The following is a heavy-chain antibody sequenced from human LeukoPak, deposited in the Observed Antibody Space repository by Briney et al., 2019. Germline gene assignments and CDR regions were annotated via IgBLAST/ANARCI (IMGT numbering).Heavy chain of an antibody. D-gene: IGHD3-10*01. Sequence: GGSLRLSCAASGFTFSSYEMNWVRQAPGKGLEWVSYMSSRGSIIFYADSVKGRFTISRDNAKNSLYLQMNSLRVEDTAFYYCARDRGSGSYSYWYFDLWGRGTLVTVSS. V-gene: IGHV3-48*03. CDR3: ARDRGSGSYSYWYFDL. CDR2: MSSRGSII. CDR1: GFTFSSYE. J-gene: IGHJ2*01.